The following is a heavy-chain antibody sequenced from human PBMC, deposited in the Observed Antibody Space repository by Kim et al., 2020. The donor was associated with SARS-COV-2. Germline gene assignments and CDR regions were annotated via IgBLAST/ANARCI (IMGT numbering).Heavy chain of an antibody. D-gene: IGHD5-12*01. V-gene: IGHV3-64D*09. Sequence: GGSLRLSCSASGFTFSNYAMHWVRQAPGKGLEYVSGTSSYGGSTHYADSVRGRFTISGDNSKNTLYLQMSSLRVEDTAVYYCVKADGSESCGMDVWGQGTTVTVSS. CDR3: VKADGSESCGMDV. CDR1: GFTFSNYA. CDR2: TSSYGGST. J-gene: IGHJ6*02.